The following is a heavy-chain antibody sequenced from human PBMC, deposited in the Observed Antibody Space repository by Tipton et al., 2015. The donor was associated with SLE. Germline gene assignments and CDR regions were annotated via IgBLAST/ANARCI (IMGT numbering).Heavy chain of an antibody. CDR1: GGSISAYY. D-gene: IGHD6-13*01. V-gene: IGHV4-34*01. CDR3: ATRGSSSLYFFDY. Sequence: TLSLTCAVYGGSISAYYWSWIRQPPGKGLEWIGEISHTGSTNFNPSLKSRVAISADTSKRQFSLKLSSVTAADTAVYYCATRGSSSLYFFDYWGQGTLVTVSS. CDR2: ISHTGST. J-gene: IGHJ4*02.